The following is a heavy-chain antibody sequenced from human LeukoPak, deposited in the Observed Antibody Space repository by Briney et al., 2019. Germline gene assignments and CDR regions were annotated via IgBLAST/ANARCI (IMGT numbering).Heavy chain of an antibody. Sequence: GASVKVACKASGYTFTDYYIHWVRQAPGQGLEWMGWINPKTGYTNSAQKFQGRVTMTRDTSIITAFMELSRLTSDDTAVYYCARVFYDSPNDAFDIWGQGTMVTVSS. V-gene: IGHV1-2*02. CDR1: GYTFTDYY. J-gene: IGHJ3*02. CDR2: INPKTGYT. D-gene: IGHD3-22*01. CDR3: ARVFYDSPNDAFDI.